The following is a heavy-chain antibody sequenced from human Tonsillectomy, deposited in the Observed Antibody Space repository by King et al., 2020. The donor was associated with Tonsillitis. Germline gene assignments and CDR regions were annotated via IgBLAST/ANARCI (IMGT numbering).Heavy chain of an antibody. CDR1: GYTFTSYG. J-gene: IGHJ4*02. CDR2: ISAYNGHT. V-gene: IGHV1-18*01. Sequence: VQLVESGAEVKKPGASVKVSCKASGYTFTSYGISWVRQAPGQGLEWMGWISAYNGHTNYAQKLQGRVTMTTDTSTNTAYMELTSLRSDDTAVYFCARDTVSSGWCPFDYWGKGALVTVSS. D-gene: IGHD6-19*01. CDR3: ARDTVSSGWCPFDY.